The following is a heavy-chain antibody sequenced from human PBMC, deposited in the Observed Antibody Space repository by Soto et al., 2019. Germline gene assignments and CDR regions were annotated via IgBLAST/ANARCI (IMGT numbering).Heavy chain of an antibody. Sequence: SQTLSLTCAISVDSVSSNSTAWNWIRQSPSRGLEWLGRTYYRSKWYNDYAVSVKSRVTINPDTSKNQFSLQLNSVTPEDTAVYYCARDQWELLRFGAFDIWGQGAMVTVSS. CDR1: VDSVSSNSTA. V-gene: IGHV6-1*01. J-gene: IGHJ3*02. CDR2: TYYRSKWYN. CDR3: ARDQWELLRFGAFDI. D-gene: IGHD1-26*01.